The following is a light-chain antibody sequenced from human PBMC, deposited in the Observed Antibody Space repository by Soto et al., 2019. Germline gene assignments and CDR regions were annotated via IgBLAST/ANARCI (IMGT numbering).Light chain of an antibody. CDR1: SSDVGGYNC. CDR2: EVS. Sequence: QSALTQPPSASGSPGQSVTISCTGTSSDVGGYNCVSWYQQHPGKAPKLMIYEVSKRPSGVPYRFSGSKSGNTASLTVSGLQADDEADYYCCSYAGSNIPEVFGGGTKLTVL. V-gene: IGLV2-8*01. J-gene: IGLJ2*01. CDR3: CSYAGSNIPEV.